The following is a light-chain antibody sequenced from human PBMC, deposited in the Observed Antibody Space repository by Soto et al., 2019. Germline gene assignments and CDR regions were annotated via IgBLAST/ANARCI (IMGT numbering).Light chain of an antibody. CDR3: SSYISSSTRV. CDR2: DVS. Sequence: QSVLTQPASVSGSPGQSITISCTGSRSDVDGYNYVSWYQQHPGKAPKLMIYDVSSRPSGVSNRFSGSKSGNTASLTISGLQAEDEADYYCSSYISSSTRVFGGGTKLTVL. J-gene: IGLJ2*01. V-gene: IGLV2-14*01. CDR1: RSDVDGYNY.